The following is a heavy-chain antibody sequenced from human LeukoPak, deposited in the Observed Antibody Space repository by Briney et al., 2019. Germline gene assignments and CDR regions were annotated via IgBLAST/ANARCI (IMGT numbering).Heavy chain of an antibody. Sequence: QPGGSLRLSCAASGFTFSDHYMDWVRQAPGKGLEWVGRTRNKANSYTTEYAASVKGRFTISRDDSKNSLYLQMNSLKTEDTAVYYCATRIAVAAVRGSYYFDYWGQGTLVTVSS. CDR1: GFTFSDHY. D-gene: IGHD6-19*01. J-gene: IGHJ4*02. CDR3: ATRIAVAAVRGSYYFDY. V-gene: IGHV3-72*01. CDR2: TRNKANSYTT.